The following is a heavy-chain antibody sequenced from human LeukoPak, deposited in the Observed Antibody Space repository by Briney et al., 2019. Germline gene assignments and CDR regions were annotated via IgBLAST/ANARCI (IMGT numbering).Heavy chain of an antibody. Sequence: ASVKVSCKASGGTFSSYAISWVRPAPGQGLEWMGRIIPILGIANYAQKFQGRVTITADKSTSTAYMELSSLRSEDTAVYYCAREGRYYYDSSGYYYLWGQGTLVTVSS. CDR3: AREGRYYYDSSGYYYL. V-gene: IGHV1-69*04. D-gene: IGHD3-22*01. CDR1: GGTFSSYA. J-gene: IGHJ4*02. CDR2: IIPILGIA.